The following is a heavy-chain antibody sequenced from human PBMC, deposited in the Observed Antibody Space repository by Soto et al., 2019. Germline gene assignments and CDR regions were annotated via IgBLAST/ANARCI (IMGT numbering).Heavy chain of an antibody. Sequence: ASVKVSCKASGYTFTGYYMHWVRQAPGQGLEWMGWINPNSGGTNYAQKFQGRVTMTRDTSISTAYMELSRLRSDDTAVYYCASDARGRQLPLYYYYYGMDVWGQGTTVTVSS. CDR2: INPNSGGT. CDR1: GYTFTGYY. D-gene: IGHD2-2*01. J-gene: IGHJ6*02. CDR3: ASDARGRQLPLYYYYYGMDV. V-gene: IGHV1-2*02.